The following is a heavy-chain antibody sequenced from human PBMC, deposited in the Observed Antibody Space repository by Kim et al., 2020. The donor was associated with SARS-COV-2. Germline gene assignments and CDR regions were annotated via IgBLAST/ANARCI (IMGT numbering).Heavy chain of an antibody. CDR3: ARDPGYCSGGSCYGWFDP. D-gene: IGHD2-15*01. J-gene: IGHJ5*02. CDR1: GGSISSYY. Sequence: SETLSLTCTVSGGSISSYYWSWIRQPPGKGLEWIGYIYYSGSTNYNPSLKSRVTISVDTSKNQFSLKLSSVTAADTAVYYCARDPGYCSGGSCYGWFDP. V-gene: IGHV4-59*13. CDR2: IYYSGST.